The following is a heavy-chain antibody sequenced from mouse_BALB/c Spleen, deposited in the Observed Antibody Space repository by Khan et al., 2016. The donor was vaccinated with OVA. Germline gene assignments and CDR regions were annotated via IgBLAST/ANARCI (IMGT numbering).Heavy chain of an antibody. J-gene: IGHJ2*01. CDR2: ISYSGNT. V-gene: IGHV3-2*02. Sequence: EVQLQESGPGLVKPSQSLSLTCTVTGYSITSDYAWNWIRQFPGNKLEWMGYISYSGNTKYNPSLKSRISITRDTSKNQFFLQLNFVTIEDTATXSCSRVQGGDFDYGGQGTTLTVSS. D-gene: IGHD3-2*02. CDR1: GYSITSDYA. CDR3: SRVQGGDFDY.